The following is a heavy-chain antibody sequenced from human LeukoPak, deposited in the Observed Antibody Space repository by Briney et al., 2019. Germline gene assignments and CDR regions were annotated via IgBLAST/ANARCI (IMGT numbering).Heavy chain of an antibody. J-gene: IGHJ4*02. CDR3: AKDRAYYYDTSGPAFDY. CDR1: GYTFTSYG. CDR2: ISAYNGNT. Sequence: ASVKVSCKASGYTFTSYGISWVRQAPGQGLEWMGWISAYNGNTNYAQKLQGRVTMTTDTSTSTAYTELRSLRSDDTAVYYCAKDRAYYYDTSGPAFDYWGQGALVTVSS. V-gene: IGHV1-18*01. D-gene: IGHD3-22*01.